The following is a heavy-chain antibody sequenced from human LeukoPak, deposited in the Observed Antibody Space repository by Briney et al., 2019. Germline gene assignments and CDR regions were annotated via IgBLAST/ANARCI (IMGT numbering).Heavy chain of an antibody. V-gene: IGHV5-51*01. CDR1: GHTFPNYW. CDR2: IYPGDADT. CDR3: ARTEWGPTVTNFDF. J-gene: IGHJ4*02. D-gene: IGHD4-17*01. Sequence: GASMKISFKDSGHTFPNYWIGWVRPKPGKGLEWMGIIYPGDADTRYSPSFEGQVTISVDKSISTAYMQWSRLKASDTAIYYCARTEWGPTVTNFDFWGQGTLVTV.